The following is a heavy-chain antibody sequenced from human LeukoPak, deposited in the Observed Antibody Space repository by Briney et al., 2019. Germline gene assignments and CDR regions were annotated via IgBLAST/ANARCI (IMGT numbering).Heavy chain of an antibody. Sequence: GGSLRLSCAASGFTLSSYSMNWVRQGPGKGLEWVSYISSSSTHIYYADSVKGRFTISRDNARNSLYLQMNSLRAEDTAIYYCARSEHSSSSFDYWGQGTLVTVSS. D-gene: IGHD6-6*01. J-gene: IGHJ4*01. CDR1: GFTLSSYS. CDR2: ISSSSTHI. CDR3: ARSEHSSSSFDY. V-gene: IGHV3-21*01.